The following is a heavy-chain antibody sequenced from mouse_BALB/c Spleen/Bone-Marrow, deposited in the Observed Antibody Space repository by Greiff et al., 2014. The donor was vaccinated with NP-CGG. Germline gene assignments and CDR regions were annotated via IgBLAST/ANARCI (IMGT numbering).Heavy chain of an antibody. Sequence: QVQLKESGAELARPGASVKFSCKASGYTFTSYWVPWGKQRPGQGLEWIGAIYPGDGDTRYTQKFKGKATLTADKSSSTAYMQLSSLASEDSAVYYCARDEHYFDYWGQGTTLTVSS. J-gene: IGHJ2*01. CDR2: IYPGDGDT. CDR1: GYTFTSYW. V-gene: IGHV1-87*01. CDR3: ARDEHYFDY.